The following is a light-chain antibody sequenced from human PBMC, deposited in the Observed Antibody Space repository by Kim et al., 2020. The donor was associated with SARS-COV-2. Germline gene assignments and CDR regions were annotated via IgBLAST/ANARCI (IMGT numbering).Light chain of an antibody. J-gene: IGLJ1*01. Sequence: QSALTQPPSASGSPGQSVTISCTGTISDVGAYNYVSWYQQHPGKAPKLIIYEVTKRPSGVPARFSGSKTGNTASLTVSGLQAEDEADYYCSSYAGSNNYVFGTGTKVTVL. CDR2: EVT. V-gene: IGLV2-8*01. CDR3: SSYAGSNNYV. CDR1: ISDVGAYNY.